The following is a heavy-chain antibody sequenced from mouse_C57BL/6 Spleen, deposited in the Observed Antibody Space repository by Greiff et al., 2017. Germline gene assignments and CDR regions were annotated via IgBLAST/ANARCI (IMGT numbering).Heavy chain of an antibody. Sequence: EVQLQESGPELVKPGDSVKISCKASGYSFTGYFMNWVMQSHGKSLEWIGRINPYNGDTFFNQKFKGKATLTVDKSSSTAHMELRSLTSEDSAVDYCARGGDLSYYFDYWGQGTTLTVSA. J-gene: IGHJ2*01. V-gene: IGHV1-20*01. CDR1: GYSFTGYF. CDR3: ARGGDLSYYFDY. CDR2: INPYNGDT.